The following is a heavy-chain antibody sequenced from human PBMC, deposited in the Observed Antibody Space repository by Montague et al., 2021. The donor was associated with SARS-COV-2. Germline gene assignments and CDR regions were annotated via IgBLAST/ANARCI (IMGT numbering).Heavy chain of an antibody. CDR2: IYYSGST. CDR1: GGSISSYY. Sequence: SETLSLTCTVSGGSISSYYWSWIRQPPGKGLEWIGYIYYSGSTNYNPSLKSRVTIPVDTSKNQFSLKLSSVTAADTAVYYCARGVEGYSSSWYLDYWGQGTLVTVSS. V-gene: IGHV4-59*01. D-gene: IGHD6-13*01. J-gene: IGHJ4*02. CDR3: ARGVEGYSSSWYLDY.